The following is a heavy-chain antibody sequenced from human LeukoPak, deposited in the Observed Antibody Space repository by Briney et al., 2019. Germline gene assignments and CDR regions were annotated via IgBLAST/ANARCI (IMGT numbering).Heavy chain of an antibody. D-gene: IGHD3-22*01. CDR3: AKRGVVIRVILVGFHKEAYYFDS. Sequence: GGSLRLSCAVSGITLSNYGMSWVRQAPGKGLEWVAGISDSGGSTNYADSVKGRFTISRDNPKNTLYLQMNSLRAEDTAVYFCAKRGVVIRVILVGFHKEAYYFDSWGQGALVTVSS. V-gene: IGHV3-23*01. CDR1: GITLSNYG. CDR2: ISDSGGST. J-gene: IGHJ4*02.